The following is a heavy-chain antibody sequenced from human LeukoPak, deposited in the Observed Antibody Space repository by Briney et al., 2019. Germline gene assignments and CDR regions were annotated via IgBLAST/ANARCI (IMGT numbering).Heavy chain of an antibody. CDR1: GYTSTSYG. CDR3: ARVADCTNGVCYTTDAFDI. CDR2: ISAYNGNT. V-gene: IGHV1-18*01. Sequence: ASVKVSCKASGYTSTSYGISWVRQAPGQGLEWMGWISAYNGNTNYAQKLQGRVTMTTDTSTSTAYMELRSLRSDDTAVYYCARVADCTNGVCYTTDAFDIWGQGTMVTVSS. J-gene: IGHJ3*02. D-gene: IGHD2-8*01.